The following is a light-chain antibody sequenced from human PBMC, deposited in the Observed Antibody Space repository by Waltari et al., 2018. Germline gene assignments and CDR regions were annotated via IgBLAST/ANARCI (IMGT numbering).Light chain of an antibody. CDR2: DGT. V-gene: IGLV2-23*03. CDR1: SDDYDIPNF. CDR3: CSYGSSYTLL. J-gene: IGLJ2*01. Sequence: SALTQPASVSGSRGQSITISCTGLSDDYDIPNFVSWYQQLPDKAPKLIIYDGTQRPSGVSHRFSASTSGSTASLTISGLQADDEADYFCCSYGSSYTLLFGGGTRLTVL.